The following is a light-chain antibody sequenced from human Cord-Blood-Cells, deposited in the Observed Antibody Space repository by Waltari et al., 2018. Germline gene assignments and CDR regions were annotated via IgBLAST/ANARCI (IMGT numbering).Light chain of an antibody. V-gene: IGLV1-51*02. CDR3: GTWDSSLSAWV. CDR1: RSNIGNNY. Sequence: QSVLTQPPSVSAAPGQKVTISCSGSRSNIGNNYLSWYQKLPGTAPKLLIYENNKRPSGIPDRFSGSKSGTSATLGITGLQTGDEADYYCGTWDSSLSAWVFGGGTKLTVL. CDR2: ENN. J-gene: IGLJ3*02.